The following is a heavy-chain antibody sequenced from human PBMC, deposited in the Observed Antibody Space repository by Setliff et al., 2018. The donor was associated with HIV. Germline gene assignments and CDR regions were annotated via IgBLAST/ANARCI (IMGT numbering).Heavy chain of an antibody. V-gene: IGHV4-4*09. CDR2: ISTFRGT. CDR1: GDSVSDYY. J-gene: IGHJ4*02. Sequence: PSETLSLTCSVSGDSVSDYYWSWIRQPPGKGLEWIGVISTFRGTNYSPSLQSRVTISMDTSKNQLSLNLSSATAADTAVYYCARDDRCSGGCCYSYWGQGALVTVSS. CDR3: ARDDRCSGGCCYSY. D-gene: IGHD2-15*01.